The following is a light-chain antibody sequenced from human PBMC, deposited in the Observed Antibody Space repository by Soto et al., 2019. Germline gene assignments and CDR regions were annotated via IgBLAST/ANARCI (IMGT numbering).Light chain of an antibody. CDR2: GNS. V-gene: IGLV1-40*01. CDR3: QSYDSSLSGYV. Sequence: QSVLTQPPSVSGAPGQRVTISCTGSSSNIGAGYDVHWYQQLPGTAPKLLIYGNSNRPSGDPDRFSGSKSGTSASLAITGLQDEDEADYYCQSYDSSLSGYVFGHGTKVTVL. J-gene: IGLJ1*01. CDR1: SSNIGAGYD.